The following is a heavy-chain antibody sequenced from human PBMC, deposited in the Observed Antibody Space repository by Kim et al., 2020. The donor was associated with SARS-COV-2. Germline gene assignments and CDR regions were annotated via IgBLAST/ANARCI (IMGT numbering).Heavy chain of an antibody. Sequence: IYAQKCQGGGTMTEETSTDTAYMELSSLRSEDTAVYYCATARGYSYDFDYWGQGTLVTVSS. J-gene: IGHJ4*02. V-gene: IGHV1-24*01. CDR3: ATARGYSYDFDY. D-gene: IGHD5-18*01.